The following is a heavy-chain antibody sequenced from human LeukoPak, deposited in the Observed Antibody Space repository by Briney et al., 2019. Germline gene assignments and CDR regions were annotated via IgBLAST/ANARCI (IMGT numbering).Heavy chain of an antibody. Sequence: GGSLRLSCAASGFTFSSYSMNWVRQAPGKGLEWVSSISSSSSYIYYADSVKGRFTISRDNSKNTLYLQMNSLRTEDTALYYCARTPQKYCGSTSCFNWFDSWGQGTLVTVSS. CDR3: ARTPQKYCGSTSCFNWFDS. CDR1: GFTFSSYS. D-gene: IGHD2-2*01. CDR2: ISSSSSYI. V-gene: IGHV3-21*04. J-gene: IGHJ5*01.